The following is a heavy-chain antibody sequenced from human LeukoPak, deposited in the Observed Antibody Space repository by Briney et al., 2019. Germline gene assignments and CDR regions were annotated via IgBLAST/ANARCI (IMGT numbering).Heavy chain of an antibody. CDR2: MNPNSGNT. CDR3: ARSGNDGYYYYYYYMDV. CDR1: GYTFTSYD. V-gene: IGHV1-8*03. D-gene: IGHD1-1*01. Sequence: ASVKVSCKASGYTFTSYDINWVRQATGQGLEWMGWMNPNSGNTGYAQKFQGRVTITRNTSISTAYMELSSLRSEDTAVYYCARSGNDGYYYYYYYMDVWGKGTTVTVSS. J-gene: IGHJ6*03.